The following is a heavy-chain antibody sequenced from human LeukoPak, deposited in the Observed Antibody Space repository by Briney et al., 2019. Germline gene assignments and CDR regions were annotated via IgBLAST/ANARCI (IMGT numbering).Heavy chain of an antibody. CDR3: ARDVVLMSMDV. Sequence: GGSLRLSCAASGFTFSSYSMNWVRQAPGKGLEWVSSISSSTYIHYADSVKGRFTISRDNAKNSLYLQMNSLRAEDTAVYYCARDVVLMSMDVWGQGATVTVSS. CDR1: GFTFSSYS. V-gene: IGHV3-21*01. CDR2: ISSSTYI. J-gene: IGHJ6*02. D-gene: IGHD2-8*01.